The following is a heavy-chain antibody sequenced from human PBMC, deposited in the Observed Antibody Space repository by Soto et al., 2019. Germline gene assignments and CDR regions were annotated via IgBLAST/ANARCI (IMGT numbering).Heavy chain of an antibody. V-gene: IGHV3-20*01. J-gene: IGHJ4*02. CDR3: ARTYCSGGSCYSRGRGFDY. Sequence: GGSLRLSCAASGFTFDDYGMSWVRQAPGKGLEWVSGINWNGGTTGYADSVKGRFTISRDNAKNSLYLQMNSLRAEDTALYHCARTYCSGGSCYSRGRGFDYWGQGTLVTVSS. D-gene: IGHD2-15*01. CDR1: GFTFDDYG. CDR2: INWNGGTT.